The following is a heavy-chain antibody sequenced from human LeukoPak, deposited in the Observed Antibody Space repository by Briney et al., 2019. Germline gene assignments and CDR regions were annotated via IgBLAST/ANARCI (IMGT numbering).Heavy chain of an antibody. CDR3: ARAPRIFGVVRD. CDR2: INHSGST. CDR1: GGSFSGYY. Sequence: PSETLSLTCAVYGGSFSGYYWSWIRQPPGKGLEWIGEINHSGSTNYNPSLKSQVTISVDTSKNQFSLKLSSVTAADTAVYYCARAPRIFGVVRDWGQGTLVTVSS. J-gene: IGHJ4*02. V-gene: IGHV4-34*01. D-gene: IGHD3-3*01.